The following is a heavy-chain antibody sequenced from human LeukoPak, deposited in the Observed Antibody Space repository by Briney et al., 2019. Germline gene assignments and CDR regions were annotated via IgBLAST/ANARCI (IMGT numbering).Heavy chain of an antibody. J-gene: IGHJ4*02. Sequence: SETLSLTCAVYGGSFSGYYWSWIRQPPGKGLEWIGEINHSGSTNYNPSLKSRVTISADTSKNQFSLKLSSVTAADTAVYYCASLAAAAFSRDFWGQGTLVSVSS. CDR1: GGSFSGYY. V-gene: IGHV4-34*01. CDR2: INHSGST. D-gene: IGHD6-13*01. CDR3: ASLAAAAFSRDF.